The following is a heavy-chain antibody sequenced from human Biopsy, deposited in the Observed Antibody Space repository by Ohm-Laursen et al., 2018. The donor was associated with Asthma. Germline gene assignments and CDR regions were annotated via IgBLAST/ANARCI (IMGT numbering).Heavy chain of an antibody. V-gene: IGHV1-46*01. CDR1: GYTFTSYY. CDR3: ARAGALIVGATMGY. CDR2: INPSGGSP. J-gene: IGHJ4*02. D-gene: IGHD1-26*01. Sequence: ASVKVSCNASGYTFTSYYMHWVRQAPGQGLEWMGIINPSGGSPSYAQKFQGRVTMTRDTSTSTVYMELSSLRSEDTAVYYCARAGALIVGATMGYWGQGTLATVSS.